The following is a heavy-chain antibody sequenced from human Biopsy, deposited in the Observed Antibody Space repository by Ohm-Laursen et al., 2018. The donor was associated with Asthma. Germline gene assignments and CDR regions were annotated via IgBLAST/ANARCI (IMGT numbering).Heavy chain of an antibody. CDR3: ARQKLVAAEGPFDM. Sequence: SDTLSLTCIVSGGSISSNFYYWGWIRQPPGKGPERIGNIYKSGQVYYNLSLKSRVTISVDTSKNQFSLQLISVTAADTAVYYCARQKLVAAEGPFDMWGQGTMVIVSS. CDR1: GGSISSNFYY. D-gene: IGHD1-26*01. V-gene: IGHV4-39*01. J-gene: IGHJ3*02. CDR2: IYKSGQV.